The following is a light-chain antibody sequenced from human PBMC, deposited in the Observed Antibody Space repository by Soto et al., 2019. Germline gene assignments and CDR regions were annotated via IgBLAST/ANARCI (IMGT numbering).Light chain of an antibody. CDR1: QSVYTNY. CDR3: QRYGSAPPVYS. J-gene: IGKJ2*01. Sequence: EIGLTQSPGTLSLSPGERATLSCRASQSVYTNYLAWYQQKPGQAPRLLIYGASRRATGIPDRFSGSGSGTDFTLTISRLEPEDFALYYCQRYGSAPPVYSFGQGLKLEIK. CDR2: GAS. V-gene: IGKV3-20*01.